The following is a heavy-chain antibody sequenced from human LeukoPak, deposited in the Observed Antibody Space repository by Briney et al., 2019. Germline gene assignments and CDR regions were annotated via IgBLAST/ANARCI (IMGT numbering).Heavy chain of an antibody. V-gene: IGHV3-33*01. J-gene: IGHJ4*02. CDR3: ARDITGDPPPYYFDY. Sequence: PGGSLRLSCAASGFTFSNYGLHWVRQAPGKGLEWLAVMWFDGSHKYYADSVKGRFTISRDNSKSMLYLQMNSLRAEDTAVYCCARDITGDPPPYYFDYWGQGSLVTVSS. D-gene: IGHD7-27*01. CDR1: GFTFSNYG. CDR2: MWFDGSHK.